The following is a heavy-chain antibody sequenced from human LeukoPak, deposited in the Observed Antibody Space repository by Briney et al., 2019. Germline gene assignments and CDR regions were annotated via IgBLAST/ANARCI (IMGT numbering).Heavy chain of an antibody. V-gene: IGHV3-30*18. CDR3: AKDIEAVTYYDISDY. CDR2: ISYDGSNK. CDR1: GFTFSSYG. Sequence: QSGGSLRLSCAASGFTFSSYGMHWVRQAPGKGLEWMAVISYDGSNKYYADSVKGRFTISRDNSRNTLYLQMNSLRAEDTALYYCAKDIEAVTYYDISDYWGQGTLVTVSS. D-gene: IGHD3-9*01. J-gene: IGHJ4*02.